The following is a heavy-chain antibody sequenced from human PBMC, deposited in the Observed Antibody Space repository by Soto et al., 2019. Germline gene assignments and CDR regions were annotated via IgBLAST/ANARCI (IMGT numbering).Heavy chain of an antibody. CDR1: GFSLSTTAEG. J-gene: IGHJ4*02. Sequence: QITLKESGPTLVKPTQTLTLTCTFSGFSLSTTAEGVGWIRHPPGKALEWLALIYWDDDERYSPSLKSRLNITKDTSKNQVVLTMTNVDPVDTATYYCAHGSCSSADCYPNPYLDYWGQGILVTVSS. D-gene: IGHD2-2*01. V-gene: IGHV2-5*02. CDR3: AHGSCSSADCYPNPYLDY. CDR2: IYWDDDE.